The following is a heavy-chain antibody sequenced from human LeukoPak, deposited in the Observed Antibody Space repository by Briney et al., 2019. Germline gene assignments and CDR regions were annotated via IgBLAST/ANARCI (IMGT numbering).Heavy chain of an antibody. V-gene: IGHV4-31*03. CDR1: GGSVSSGGYY. J-gene: IGHJ4*02. Sequence: SETLSLTCTVSGGSVSSGGYYWSWIRQHPGKGLEWIGYIYYSGSTYYNPSLKSRVTISVDTSKNQFSLKLSSVTAADTAVYYCARDLRSGFDYWGQGTLVTVSS. CDR3: ARDLRSGFDY. CDR2: IYYSGST. D-gene: IGHD2-15*01.